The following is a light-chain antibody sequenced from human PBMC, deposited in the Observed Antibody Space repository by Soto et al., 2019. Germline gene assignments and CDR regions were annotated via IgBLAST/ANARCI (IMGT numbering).Light chain of an antibody. CDR1: QSDGSNF. CDR2: GAS. CDR3: QQYGSSGT. Sequence: ELVLTPSPGSLSLSPCERATLSVKTSQSDGSNFVAWYQHKPGQAPRLLIYGASRRATGIPDRFSGSGSGTDFTLTISRLEPEDFAVYYCQQYGSSGTFGQGTKVDI. V-gene: IGKV3-20*01. J-gene: IGKJ1*01.